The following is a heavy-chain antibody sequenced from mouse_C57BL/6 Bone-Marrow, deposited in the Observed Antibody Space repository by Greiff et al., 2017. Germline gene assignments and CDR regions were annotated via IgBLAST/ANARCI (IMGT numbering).Heavy chain of an antibody. V-gene: IGHV5-17*01. CDR2: ISSGSSTI. Sequence: EVQLQESGGGLVKPGGSLKLSCAASGFTFSDYGMHWVRQAPEKGLEWVAYISSGSSTIYYADTVKGRFTISRDNAKNTLFLQMTSLRSEDTAMYYCARVYGNYVFAYWGQGTLVTVSA. J-gene: IGHJ3*01. CDR3: ARVYGNYVFAY. D-gene: IGHD2-1*01. CDR1: GFTFSDYG.